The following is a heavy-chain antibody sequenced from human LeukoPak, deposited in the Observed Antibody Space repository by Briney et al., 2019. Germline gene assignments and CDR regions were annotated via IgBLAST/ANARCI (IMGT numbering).Heavy chain of an antibody. D-gene: IGHD6-19*01. CDR1: GYTFTSYG. CDR2: ISAYNGNT. CDR3: ARSDSSGRYGGYYYYYMDV. V-gene: IGHV1-18*01. Sequence: ASVKVSCKASGYTFTSYGFTWVRQAPGQGLEWMGWISAYNGNTNYAQKLQGRVTMTTDTSTSTAYTELRSLRSDDTAVYYCARSDSSGRYGGYYYYYMDVWGKGTTVTVSS. J-gene: IGHJ6*03.